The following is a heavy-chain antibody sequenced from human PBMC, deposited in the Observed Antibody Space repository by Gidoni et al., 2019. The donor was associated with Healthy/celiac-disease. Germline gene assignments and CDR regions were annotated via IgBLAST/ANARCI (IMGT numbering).Heavy chain of an antibody. CDR3: ARDNDSSGYFYYYDYGMDV. J-gene: IGHJ6*02. CDR2: ISSSSSTI. CDR1: GFTFSSYS. Sequence: EVQLVESGGGLVQPGGSLRLSCAASGFTFSSYSMNWVRQAPGKGLEWVSYISSSSSTIYYADSVKGRFTISRDNAKNSLYLQMNSLRAEDTAVYYCARDNDSSGYFYYYDYGMDVWGQGTTVTVSS. D-gene: IGHD3-22*01. V-gene: IGHV3-48*04.